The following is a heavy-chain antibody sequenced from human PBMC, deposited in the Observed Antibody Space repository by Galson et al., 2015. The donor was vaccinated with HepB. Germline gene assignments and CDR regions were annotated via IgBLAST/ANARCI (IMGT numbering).Heavy chain of an antibody. CDR2: IGSSGGRT. J-gene: IGHJ4*02. V-gene: IGHV3-23*01. Sequence: SLRLSCAVSGFTFSNYAMSWVRQAPGKGLEWVSAIGSSGGRTYYADSVKGRFTISRDNSKNTLYLQTNSLRAEDTAVYYCARDLWSGWRFDYWGQGTLVTVSS. CDR1: GFTFSNYA. D-gene: IGHD3-3*01. CDR3: ARDLWSGWRFDY.